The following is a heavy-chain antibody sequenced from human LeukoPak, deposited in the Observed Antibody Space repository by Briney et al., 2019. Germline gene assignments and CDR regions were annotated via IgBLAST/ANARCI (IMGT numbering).Heavy chain of an antibody. V-gene: IGHV1-69*05. Sequence: ASVKVSCKASGGTFSSYAISWVRQAPGQGLEWMGGIIPIFGTANYAQKLQGRVTMTTDTSTSTAYMELRSLRSDDTAVYYCARDFLSITMVRGALNYYYYYYMDVWGKGTTVTVSS. J-gene: IGHJ6*03. CDR3: ARDFLSITMVRGALNYYYYYYMDV. CDR2: IIPIFGTA. D-gene: IGHD3-10*01. CDR1: GGTFSSYA.